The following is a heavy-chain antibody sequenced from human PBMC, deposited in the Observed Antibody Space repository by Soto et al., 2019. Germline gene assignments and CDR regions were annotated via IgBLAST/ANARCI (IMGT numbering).Heavy chain of an antibody. Sequence: GGSLRLSCAASGFTFSGYSMNWVRQAPGKGLEWVASISTRSDIYYADSVKGRFTISRDNAKNSVSLQMNGLRAEDTAVYYCAREETAWPLAYGLDVWGQGTTVTVSS. V-gene: IGHV3-21*01. D-gene: IGHD2-21*02. CDR1: GFTFSGYS. CDR2: ISTRSDI. CDR3: AREETAWPLAYGLDV. J-gene: IGHJ6*02.